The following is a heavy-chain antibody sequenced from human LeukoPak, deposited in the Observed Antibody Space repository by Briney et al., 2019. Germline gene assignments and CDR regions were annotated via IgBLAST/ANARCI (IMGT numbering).Heavy chain of an antibody. D-gene: IGHD3-22*01. V-gene: IGHV3-30*04. CDR3: ARTHNYDSSGYNDY. Sequence: GSLRLSCAASGFTFSSYAIHWVRLAPGEGLEWVALISDDGSNKYYADSVKGRFTISRDNAKNSLYMQMNSVRAEDTAVYYCARTHNYDSSGYNDYWGQGTLVTVSS. CDR2: ISDDGSNK. J-gene: IGHJ4*02. CDR1: GFTFSSYA.